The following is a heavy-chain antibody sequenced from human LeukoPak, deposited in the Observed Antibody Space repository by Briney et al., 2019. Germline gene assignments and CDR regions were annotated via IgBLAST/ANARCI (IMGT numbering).Heavy chain of an antibody. J-gene: IGHJ4*02. CDR3: ARDRIEFSYGTGFDY. CDR2: INSEGTST. D-gene: IGHD3-10*01. CDR1: GFTFDDYA. Sequence: GGSLRLSCAASGFTFDDYAMLWVRQAPGKGLVWVSRINSEGTSTSYADSVKGRFTISRDNSKNTLYLQMNSLRAEDTAVYYCARDRIEFSYGTGFDYWGQGSLVTVSS. V-gene: IGHV3-74*01.